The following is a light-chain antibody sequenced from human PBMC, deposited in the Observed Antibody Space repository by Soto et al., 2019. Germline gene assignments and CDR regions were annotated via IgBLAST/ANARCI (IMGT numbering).Light chain of an antibody. CDR2: DTS. CDR1: TGAVTSGHY. Sequence: QAVVTQEPSLTVSPGGTVTLTCGSSTGAVTSGHYPYWSQQKPGQAPRTLIYDTSNKHSWTPARFSGSLLGGKAALTFSGAQPEDEAEYYCLLSYSGARLYVFGTGTKVTVL. CDR3: LLSYSGARLYV. J-gene: IGLJ1*01. V-gene: IGLV7-46*01.